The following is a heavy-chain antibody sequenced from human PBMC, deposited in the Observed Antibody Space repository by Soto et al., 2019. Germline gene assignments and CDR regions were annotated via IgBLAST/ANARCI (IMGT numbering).Heavy chain of an antibody. J-gene: IGHJ5*02. CDR2: IYYSGST. V-gene: IGHV4-39*01. D-gene: IGHD3-10*01. Sequence: SETLSLTCTVSGGSISSSSYYWGWIRQPPGKGLEWIGSIYYSGSTYYNPSLKSRVTISVDTSKNQFSLELSSVAAADTAVYYCASGGLLWFGELFRMGWFDPWGQGTLVTVSS. CDR3: ASGGLLWFGELFRMGWFDP. CDR1: GGSISSSSYY.